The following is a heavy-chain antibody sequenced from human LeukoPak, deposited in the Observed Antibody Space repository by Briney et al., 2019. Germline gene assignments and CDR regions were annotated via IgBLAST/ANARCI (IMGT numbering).Heavy chain of an antibody. J-gene: IGHJ5*02. Sequence: GASVKVSCKASGYTFTGYYMHWVRQAPGQGLEWMGWISAYNGNTNYAQKLQGRVTTTTDTSTSTAYMELRSLRSDDTAVYYCAKTSIAAAGFRSWFDPWGQGTLVTVSS. V-gene: IGHV1-18*04. CDR2: ISAYNGNT. CDR3: AKTSIAAAGFRSWFDP. D-gene: IGHD6-13*01. CDR1: GYTFTGYY.